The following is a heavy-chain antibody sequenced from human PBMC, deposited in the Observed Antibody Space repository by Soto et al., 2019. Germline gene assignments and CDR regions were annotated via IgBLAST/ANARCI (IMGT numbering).Heavy chain of an antibody. J-gene: IGHJ6*02. Sequence: ASVKVSCKASGYTFTSYAMHWVRQAPGQRLEWMGWINAGNGNTKYSQKFQGRVTITRDTSASTAYMELSSLRSEDTAVYYCARVPHKTSYYDFLSGYYQIYYYGMDVWGQGTTVTVSS. D-gene: IGHD3-3*01. V-gene: IGHV1-3*01. CDR1: GYTFTSYA. CDR2: INAGNGNT. CDR3: ARVPHKTSYYDFLSGYYQIYYYGMDV.